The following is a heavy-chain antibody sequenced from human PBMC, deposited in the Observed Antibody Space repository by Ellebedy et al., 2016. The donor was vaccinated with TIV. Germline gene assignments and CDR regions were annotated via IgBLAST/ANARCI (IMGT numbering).Heavy chain of an antibody. CDR3: ARLMVRGRNWFDP. J-gene: IGHJ5*02. CDR1: GYRFTSQW. V-gene: IGHV5-51*01. D-gene: IGHD3-10*01. CDR2: IYPGDVSPGDSNT. Sequence: GESLKISXKASGYRFTSQWIGWVRQMPGKGLEWIGIIYPGDVSPGDSNTIYSPSFQGHVTISADKSISTAYLQWSSLKASDTAMYYCARLMVRGRNWFDPWGQGTLVTVSS.